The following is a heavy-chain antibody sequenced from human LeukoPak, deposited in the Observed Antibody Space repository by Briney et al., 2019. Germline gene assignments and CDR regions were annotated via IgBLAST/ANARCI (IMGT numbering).Heavy chain of an antibody. CDR3: ARDPSLTTNGMDV. Sequence: GASVKVSCKASGYTFTSYYMHWVRQAPGQGLKWMGIINPSGGSTSYAQKFQGRVTMTRDTSTSTVYMELSSPRSEDTAVYYCARDPSLTTNGMDVWGQGTTVTVSS. J-gene: IGHJ6*02. D-gene: IGHD3-9*01. CDR1: GYTFTSYY. CDR2: INPSGGST. V-gene: IGHV1-46*01.